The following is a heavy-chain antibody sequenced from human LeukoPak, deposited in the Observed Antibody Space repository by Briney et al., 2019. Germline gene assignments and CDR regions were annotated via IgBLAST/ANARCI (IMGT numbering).Heavy chain of an antibody. CDR3: ARDLGSWDAFDI. D-gene: IGHD3-10*01. CDR1: GFTFSSYW. Sequence: PGGSLRLSCAASGFTFSSYWMHWVRQAPGKGPVWVSRINTDGSSTSYADSVKGRFTISRDNAKNTLYLQMNSLRAEDTAVYYCARDLGSWDAFDIWGQGTMVTVSS. CDR2: INTDGSST. V-gene: IGHV3-74*01. J-gene: IGHJ3*02.